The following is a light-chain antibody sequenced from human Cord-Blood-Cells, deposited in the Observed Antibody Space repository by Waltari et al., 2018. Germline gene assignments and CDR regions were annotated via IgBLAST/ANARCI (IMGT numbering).Light chain of an antibody. CDR2: AAS. CDR3: QQYYSYPWT. J-gene: IGKJ1*01. Sequence: AIRMTQSPSSLSASTGARVTITCRASQGISSYLAWYQQKPGKAPKLLIYAASTLQSGVPSRFSGSGSGTEFTLTISCLQSEDFATYYCQQYYSYPWTFGQGTKVEIK. V-gene: IGKV1-8*01. CDR1: QGISSY.